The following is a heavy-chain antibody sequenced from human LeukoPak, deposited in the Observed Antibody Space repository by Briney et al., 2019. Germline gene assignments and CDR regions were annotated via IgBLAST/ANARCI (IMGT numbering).Heavy chain of an antibody. V-gene: IGHV3-53*01. Sequence: PGGSLRLSCAASGFTVSSNYMSWVRQAPGRGLEWVSVTYSGGSTYYADSVKGRFTISRDNSKNTLYLQMNSLRAEDTAVYYCAKVHYTYGGIDYWGQGTLVTVSS. CDR1: GFTVSSNY. D-gene: IGHD5-18*01. CDR2: TYSGGST. CDR3: AKVHYTYGGIDY. J-gene: IGHJ4*02.